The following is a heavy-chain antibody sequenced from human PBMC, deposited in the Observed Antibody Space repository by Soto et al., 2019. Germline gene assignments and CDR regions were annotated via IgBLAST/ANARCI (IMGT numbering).Heavy chain of an antibody. D-gene: IGHD3-9*01. J-gene: IGHJ4*02. CDR1: GYTFTSYG. Sequence: QVQLVQSGAEVKKPGASVKVSCKASGYTFTSYGISWVRQSPGQGLEWMGWISAYSGNTDYAQKLQGRVTMTTDTTTSTAYMELRTLRSDDTAGYYCARQYDILTGYYLEVGYWGQGTLVTVSS. CDR3: ARQYDILTGYYLEVGY. CDR2: ISAYSGNT. V-gene: IGHV1-18*01.